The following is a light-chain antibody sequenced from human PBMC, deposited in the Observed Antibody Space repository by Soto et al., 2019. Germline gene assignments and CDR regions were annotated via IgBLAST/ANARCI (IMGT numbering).Light chain of an antibody. J-gene: IGKJ1*01. V-gene: IGKV1-5*03. CDR3: QQYSTYTPRT. Sequence: DIQMTQSPSTLSASVGDRVTITCRASQSISIWLAWYQQKPGKAPKILIYKASSLESGVQPRFSGSGSGTEFTLTISSLQPDDFATYYCQQYSTYTPRTFGQGTKGEIK. CDR1: QSISIW. CDR2: KAS.